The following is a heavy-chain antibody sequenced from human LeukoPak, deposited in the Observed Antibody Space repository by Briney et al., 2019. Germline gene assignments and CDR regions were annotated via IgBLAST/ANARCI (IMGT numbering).Heavy chain of an antibody. CDR2: IYYSGST. D-gene: IGHD3-3*01. V-gene: IGHV4-59*01. Sequence: RPSETLSLTCTVSGGSISSYYWSWIRQPPGKGLELIRYIYYSGSTNYNPSLKSRVTISVDTSKNQFSLKLSSVTAADTAVYYCARGVRSWSGYYHPYYYGMDVWGQGTTVTVSS. CDR1: GGSISSYY. CDR3: ARGVRSWSGYYHPYYYGMDV. J-gene: IGHJ6*02.